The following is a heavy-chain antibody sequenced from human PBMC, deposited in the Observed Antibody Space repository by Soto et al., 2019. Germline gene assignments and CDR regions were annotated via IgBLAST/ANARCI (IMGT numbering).Heavy chain of an antibody. CDR3: ARAKYSYDSHTGGWFDP. Sequence: EVQLVESGGGLVKPGGSLRLSCAASGFTFSSYSMNWVRQAPGKGLEWVSSISSSSSYIYYADSVKGRFTISRDNAKNSLYLQMNSVRAEDAAVYYCARAKYSYDSHTGGWFDPWGQGTLVTVSS. CDR1: GFTFSSYS. J-gene: IGHJ5*02. CDR2: ISSSSSYI. V-gene: IGHV3-21*01. D-gene: IGHD3-22*01.